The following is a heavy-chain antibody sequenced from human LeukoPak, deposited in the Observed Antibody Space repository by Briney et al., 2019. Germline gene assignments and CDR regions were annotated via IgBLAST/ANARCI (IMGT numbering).Heavy chain of an antibody. J-gene: IGHJ5*02. CDR2: VYASGSI. CDR3: ARDSGTTGEVKFDP. V-gene: IGHV4-4*07. CDR1: GGSISNYY. Sequence: SETLSLTCTVSGGSISNYYWSWIRQPAGKGLEWIGRVYASGSITYNPSLQSRVTMSMDTSKNQFSLNLTPVTAADTAIYYCARDSGTTGEVKFDPWGQGILVTVSS. D-gene: IGHD3-10*01.